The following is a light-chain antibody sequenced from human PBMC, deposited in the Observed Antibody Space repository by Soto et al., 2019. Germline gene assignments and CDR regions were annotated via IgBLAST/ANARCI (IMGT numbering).Light chain of an antibody. CDR3: LQYGNSPHT. J-gene: IGKJ1*01. V-gene: IGKV3-20*01. CDR1: QRVNSSY. Sequence: EIVLTQSPGTLPLSPGERATLSCRASQRVNSSYLAWYQHKPGQAPRLLIYGAPPRATGIPDRFSGSGSGTVFTLTIARLEPGGFAVYSCLQYGNSPHTFGQGTKVDIK. CDR2: GAP.